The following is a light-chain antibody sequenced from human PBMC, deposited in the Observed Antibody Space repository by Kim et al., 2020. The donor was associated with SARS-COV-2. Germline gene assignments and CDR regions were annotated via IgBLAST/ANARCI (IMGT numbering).Light chain of an antibody. V-gene: IGKV2-28*01. CDR3: MQALQTWT. J-gene: IGKJ1*01. CDR2: LGA. CDR1: QSLLHSNGYNY. Sequence: APASISFRSSQSLLHSNGYNYLDWYLQKPGQSPQLLIYLGANRASGVPDRFSGSGSGTDFTLKISRVEAEDVGVQYCMQALQTWTFGQGSKVDIK.